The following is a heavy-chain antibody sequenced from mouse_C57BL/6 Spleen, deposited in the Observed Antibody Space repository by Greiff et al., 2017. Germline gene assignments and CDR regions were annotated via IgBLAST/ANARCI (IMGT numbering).Heavy chain of an antibody. CDR1: GYTFTDYE. CDR2: IDPETGGT. Sequence: VKLQESGAELVRPGASVTLSCKASGYTFTDYEMHWVKQTPVHGLEWIGAIDPETGGTAYNQKLKGKAILTADKSSSTAYMELRSLTSEDSAVYYCTATVVATRYYAMDYWGQGTSVTVSS. CDR3: TATVVATRYYAMDY. D-gene: IGHD1-1*01. V-gene: IGHV1-15*01. J-gene: IGHJ4*01.